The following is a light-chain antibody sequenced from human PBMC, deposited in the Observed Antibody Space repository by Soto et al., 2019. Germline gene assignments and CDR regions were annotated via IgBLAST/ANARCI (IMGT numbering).Light chain of an antibody. J-gene: IGKJ1*01. CDR3: QQYNKWPPWT. Sequence: EIVMTQSPATLSVSPGEGATLSCRASQSVSSNLAWYQQKPSQTPRLLIYGASTRATGVPARFSGSGSGTDFTLTITSLQSEDFAVYYCQQYNKWPPWTVGQGTKVEIK. CDR1: QSVSSN. CDR2: GAS. V-gene: IGKV3D-15*01.